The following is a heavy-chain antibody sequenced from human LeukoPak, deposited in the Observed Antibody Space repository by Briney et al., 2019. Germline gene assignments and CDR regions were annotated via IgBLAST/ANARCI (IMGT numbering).Heavy chain of an antibody. Sequence: GGSLRLSCAASGFTFSTYAMSWVRQAPGKGPEWVSGISGSGDTTYYADSVKGRFTISRDNSKNTLYLQMSSLRADDTAVYYCAKTFIFGGDHFQHWGQGTLVTVFS. J-gene: IGHJ1*01. D-gene: IGHD2-21*02. CDR1: GFTFSTYA. CDR3: AKTFIFGGDHFQH. CDR2: ISGSGDTT. V-gene: IGHV3-23*01.